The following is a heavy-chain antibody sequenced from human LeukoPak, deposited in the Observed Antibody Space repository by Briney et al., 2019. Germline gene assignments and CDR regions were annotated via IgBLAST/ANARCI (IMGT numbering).Heavy chain of an antibody. V-gene: IGHV3-7*01. CDR3: AREGSTYYYDSSGSLDY. Sequence: GGSLRLSCAASGFTFSSYWMSWVRQAPGKGLECVANIKQDGSEKYYVDSVKGRFTISRDNAENSLYLQMNSLRAEDTAVYYCAREGSTYYYDSSGSLDYWGQGTLVTVSS. D-gene: IGHD3-22*01. CDR1: GFTFSSYW. CDR2: IKQDGSEK. J-gene: IGHJ4*02.